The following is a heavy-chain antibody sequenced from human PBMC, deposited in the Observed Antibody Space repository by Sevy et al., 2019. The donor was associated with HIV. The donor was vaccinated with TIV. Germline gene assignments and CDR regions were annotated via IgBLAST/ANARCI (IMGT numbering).Heavy chain of an antibody. CDR3: ARMTCSGCIDS. Sequence: GESLRLSCAASGFSVSTYYMGWVRQAPGKGLEWVSTKESSGQTYYEDSVRGRFTIARDESANNLFLQLNNLRAEDTGVYYCARMTCSGCIDSWGQGTLVTVSS. J-gene: IGHJ4*02. CDR1: GFSVSTYY. D-gene: IGHD2-8*01. V-gene: IGHV3-53*01. CDR2: KESSGQT.